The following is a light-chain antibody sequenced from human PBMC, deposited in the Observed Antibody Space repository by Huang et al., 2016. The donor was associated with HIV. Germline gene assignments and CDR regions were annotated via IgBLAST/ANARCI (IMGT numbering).Light chain of an antibody. Sequence: EVVLTQSPATLSLSPGERATLSCRASQSVSSYLAWYQQKPGQAPRLLIYATSKRATGIPARFSGSGSGTDFTLTISSLEPEDFAVYYCQQRINWPLFGQGTKLEIK. V-gene: IGKV3-11*01. CDR3: QQRINWPL. CDR1: QSVSSY. J-gene: IGKJ2*01. CDR2: ATS.